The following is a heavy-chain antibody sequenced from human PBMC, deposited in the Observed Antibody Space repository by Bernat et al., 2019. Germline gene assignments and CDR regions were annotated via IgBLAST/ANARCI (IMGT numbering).Heavy chain of an antibody. CDR1: GFTFSTYW. CDR3: ARSLGGPYQFDH. V-gene: IGHV3-74*01. CDR2: VNSDGRSA. Sequence: EVQLVESGGDLVQPGGSLRLSCAVSGFTFSTYWMHWVRQAPGRGLVWVARVNSDGRSASYAASGEGRFTMSRDNAKNTLFLQMDSLRAEDTAVYYCARSLGGPYQFDHWGQGTLVTVSS. D-gene: IGHD2-2*01. J-gene: IGHJ4*02.